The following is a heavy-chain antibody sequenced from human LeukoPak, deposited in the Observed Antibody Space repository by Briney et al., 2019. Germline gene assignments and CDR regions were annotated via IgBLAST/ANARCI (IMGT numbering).Heavy chain of an antibody. V-gene: IGHV4-59*01. CDR3: AGDTVGATDYFDY. CDR2: TYYSGST. J-gene: IGHJ4*02. CDR1: GGSISSYY. D-gene: IGHD1-26*01. Sequence: SETLSLTCTVSGGSISSYYWSWIRQPPGKGLEWIGYTYYSGSTNYNPSLKSRVTISVDTSKNQFSLKLSSVTAAETAVYYCAGDTVGATDYFDYWGQGTLVTVSS.